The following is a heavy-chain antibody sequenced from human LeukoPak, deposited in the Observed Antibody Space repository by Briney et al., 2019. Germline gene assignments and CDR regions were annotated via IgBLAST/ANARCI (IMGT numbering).Heavy chain of an antibody. V-gene: IGHV3-74*03. J-gene: IGHJ5*02. CDR2: TNTDGSST. D-gene: IGHD2-2*01. CDR1: GFTFNSYW. Sequence: GGSLRLSCAASGFTFNSYWMHGVRQAPGKGLVWVSGTNTDGSSTMYADSVKGRFTIARDNAKNTLYLQMNSLKTEDTAVYYCARPRCSSTSCYPRWFDHWGQGTLVTVSS. CDR3: ARPRCSSTSCYPRWFDH.